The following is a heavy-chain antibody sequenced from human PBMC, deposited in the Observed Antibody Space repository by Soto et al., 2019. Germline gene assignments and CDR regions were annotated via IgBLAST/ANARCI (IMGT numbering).Heavy chain of an antibody. CDR1: GFTFSSYG. V-gene: IGHV3-33*01. CDR3: AREVYDYDSSGYLYYYDGIDV. Sequence: QVQLVESGGGVVQPGRSLRLSCAASGFTFSSYGMHWVRQAPGKGLEWVAVIWYDGSNKYYADSVKGRFTISRDNSKNTLYLQINSLRAEDTAVYYCAREVYDYDSSGYLYYYDGIDVWGQGTTVTVSS. CDR2: IWYDGSNK. D-gene: IGHD3-22*01. J-gene: IGHJ6*02.